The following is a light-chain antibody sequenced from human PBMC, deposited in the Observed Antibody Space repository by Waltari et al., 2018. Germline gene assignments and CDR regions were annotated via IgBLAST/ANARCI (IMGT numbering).Light chain of an antibody. J-gene: IGKJ5*01. CDR2: DAS. Sequence: SSRASQGVSSYLAWNHQKPGQAPSLFIYDASNRATGIPARFSGSGSGTDFTLTIRSLEPEDFAVYYCQQRSNWPITFGQGTRLEIK. V-gene: IGKV3-11*01. CDR1: QGVSSY. CDR3: QQRSNWPIT.